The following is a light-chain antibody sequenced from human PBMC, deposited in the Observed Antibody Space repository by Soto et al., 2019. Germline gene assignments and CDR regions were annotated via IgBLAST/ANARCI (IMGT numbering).Light chain of an antibody. CDR3: QRYDKLPTFT. J-gene: IGKJ3*01. CDR1: HDISNY. V-gene: IGKV1-33*01. Sequence: DIQMTQSPSSLSASVGDSVTITCQASHDISNYLNWYQQKAGKAPKLLIYDVSNLETGVPPRFSGTGAGTHFTFTISSLQPEDVATYYCQRYDKLPTFTVGPGTKVDLK. CDR2: DVS.